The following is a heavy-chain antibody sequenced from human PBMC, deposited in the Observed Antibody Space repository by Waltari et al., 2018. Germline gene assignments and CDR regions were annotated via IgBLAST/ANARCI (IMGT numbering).Heavy chain of an antibody. CDR3: ALSRYGLASPKFDP. CDR1: GGSFSGYS. Sequence: QVQVQQWGAGLVKPSETLSLTCAVYGGSFSGYSWSCLRQPPGKALGWIGEIDHSGVTNYNPSLTSRATISVDTSRNQLSLKLTSVTAADTAIYYCALSRYGLASPKFDPWGQGTLVTVSS. J-gene: IGHJ5*02. CDR2: IDHSGVT. D-gene: IGHD4-17*01. V-gene: IGHV4-34*02.